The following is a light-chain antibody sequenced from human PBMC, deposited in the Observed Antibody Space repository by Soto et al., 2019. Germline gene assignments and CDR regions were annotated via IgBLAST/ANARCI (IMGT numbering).Light chain of an antibody. Sequence: SVLTQPASVSGSPGQSITISGSGTRSDIGSYNYVAWYQQFPGKTPKILIYGVSNRPSGVSSRFSGSKSGNTASLTISGLQAEDDADYYCISSTVSSTSYVFGSGT. CDR3: ISSTVSSTSYV. CDR1: RSDIGSYNY. CDR2: GVS. J-gene: IGLJ1*01. V-gene: IGLV2-14*01.